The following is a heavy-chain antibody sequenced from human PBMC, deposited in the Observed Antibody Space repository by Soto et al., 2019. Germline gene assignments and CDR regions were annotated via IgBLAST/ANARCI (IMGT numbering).Heavy chain of an antibody. J-gene: IGHJ4*02. D-gene: IGHD1-26*01. CDR1: GSTFSSYA. CDR3: ARDPFGYYVNYFDN. CDR2: ISGSGGST. Sequence: GGSLRLSCAASGSTFSSYAMSWVRQAPGKGLEWVSAISGSGGSTYYADSVKGRFTISRDDSKNTLYLQMNSLRAEDTAIFYCARDPFGYYVNYFDNWGQGTLVTVSS. V-gene: IGHV3-23*01.